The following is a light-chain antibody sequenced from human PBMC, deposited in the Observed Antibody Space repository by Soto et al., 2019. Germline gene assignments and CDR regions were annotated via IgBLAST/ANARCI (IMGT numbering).Light chain of an antibody. CDR2: DAS. CDR3: QQRSDWPST. J-gene: IGKJ4*01. Sequence: EIVLTQSPATLSLSPGERATLSCRASQSVSSYLAWYQQKPGQAPRLLIYDASNRATGIPARFSGSGSGTDFTLTSSSLEPGDFAVYYCQQRSDWPSTFGGGNKVQIK. V-gene: IGKV3-11*01. CDR1: QSVSSY.